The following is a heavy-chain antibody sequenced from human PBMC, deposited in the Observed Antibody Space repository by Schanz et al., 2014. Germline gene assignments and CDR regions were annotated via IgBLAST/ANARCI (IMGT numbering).Heavy chain of an antibody. CDR1: GFTFSSYG. Sequence: QVQLVESGGGVVQPGGSLRLSCAASGFTFSSYGMHWVRQAPGKGLEWVAFIRYDGSNKYYADSVKGRFTISRDNSKNILYLQMNSLRAEDTAIYFCAAARGTNCYFCALDIWGQGTMVTVSS. J-gene: IGHJ3*02. D-gene: IGHD2-2*01. CDR3: AAARGTNCYFCALDI. V-gene: IGHV3-30*02. CDR2: IRYDGSNK.